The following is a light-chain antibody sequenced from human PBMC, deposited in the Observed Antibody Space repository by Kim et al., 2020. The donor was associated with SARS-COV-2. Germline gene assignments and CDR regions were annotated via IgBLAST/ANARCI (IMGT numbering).Light chain of an antibody. Sequence: GQRVTISCSGSSSNIGSNPVNWYQQLPGTAPKLLIYTNNQRPSGVPDRFSGSKSGTSASLAISGLQSEDEADYYCAAWDDSLNGPVFGGGTQLIVL. J-gene: IGLJ2*01. CDR1: SSNIGSNP. V-gene: IGLV1-44*01. CDR2: TNN. CDR3: AAWDDSLNGPV.